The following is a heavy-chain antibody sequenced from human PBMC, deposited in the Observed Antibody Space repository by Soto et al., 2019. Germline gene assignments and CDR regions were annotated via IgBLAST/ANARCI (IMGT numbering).Heavy chain of an antibody. CDR3: ARSSGSYSKWFDS. Sequence: ASVKVSCKTSGYTFTAYYMHWLRQAPGHGLEWLGWTSPRTGGAKYSHKFQGRVSMTRNTSITTAYMELAGLSTDDTAVYYCARSSGSYSKWFDSWGQGTLVTVSS. CDR1: GYTFTAYY. CDR2: TSPRTGGA. D-gene: IGHD3-10*01. J-gene: IGHJ5*01. V-gene: IGHV1-2*02.